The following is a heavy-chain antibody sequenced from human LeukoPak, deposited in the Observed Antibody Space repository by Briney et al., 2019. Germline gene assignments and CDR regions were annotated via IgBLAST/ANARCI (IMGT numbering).Heavy chain of an antibody. D-gene: IGHD2-2*01. CDR3: ARGVPAVLYNWFDP. V-gene: IGHV4-59*12. CDR2: IYYSGST. CDR1: GGSISSYY. J-gene: IGHJ5*02. Sequence: PSETLSLTSTVSGGSISSYYWSWIRQPPGKGLEWIGYIYYSGSTNYNPSLKSRVTISVDTSKNQFSLKLSSVTAADTAVYYCARGVPAVLYNWFDPWGQGTLVTVSS.